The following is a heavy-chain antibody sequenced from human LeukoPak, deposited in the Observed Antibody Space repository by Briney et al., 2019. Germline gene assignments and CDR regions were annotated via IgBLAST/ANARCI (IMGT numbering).Heavy chain of an antibody. D-gene: IGHD2-15*01. J-gene: IGHJ4*02. CDR3: ARTTSQSIVAAGDY. V-gene: IGHV1-69*06. CDR1: GYTFTSYA. Sequence: GASVKVSCKASGYTFTSYAIIWVRQAPGQGLEWMGGIIPIFGAANYAQKFQGRVTFTAEKSTNTVYMDLTSLRSEDTAVYYCARTTSQSIVAAGDYWGQGTLVTVSS. CDR2: IIPIFGAA.